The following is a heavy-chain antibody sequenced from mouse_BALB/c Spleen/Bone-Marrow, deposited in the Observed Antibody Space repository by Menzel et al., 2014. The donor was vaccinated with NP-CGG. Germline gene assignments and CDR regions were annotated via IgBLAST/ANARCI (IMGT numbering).Heavy chain of an antibody. CDR1: GFTFSSFG. V-gene: IGHV5-17*02. CDR3: PRSGSSTGYFDY. Sequence: EVQGVESGGGLVQPGGSRKLSCAASGFTFSSFGMHWVRQAPEKGLEWVAYISSGSSTTYYADTVLGRFTISRDNPNNTLFLQLTGLKSKNTAMYYWPRSGSSTGYFDYWGKGTTLTVSS. CDR2: ISSGSSTT. J-gene: IGHJ2*01. D-gene: IGHD1-1*01.